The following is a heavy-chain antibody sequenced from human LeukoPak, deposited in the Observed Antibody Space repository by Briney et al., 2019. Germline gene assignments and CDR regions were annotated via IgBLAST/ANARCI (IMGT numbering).Heavy chain of an antibody. V-gene: IGHV1-18*01. Sequence: GASVKVSCKASGYTFTSYGISWVRQAPGQGLEWMGWISAYNGNTNYAQKLQGRVTMTTDTSTSTAYMELRSLRSDDTAVYYCARVRCSSTSCYIYYYGMDVWGQGTTVTVSS. D-gene: IGHD2-2*01. CDR1: GYTFTSYG. J-gene: IGHJ6*02. CDR3: ARVRCSSTSCYIYYYGMDV. CDR2: ISAYNGNT.